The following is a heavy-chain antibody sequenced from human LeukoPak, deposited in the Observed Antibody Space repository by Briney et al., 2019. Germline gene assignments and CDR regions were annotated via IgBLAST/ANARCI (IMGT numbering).Heavy chain of an antibody. CDR2: MNPNSGNT. D-gene: IGHD3-3*01. J-gene: IGHJ4*02. CDR1: EYTFTSYD. Sequence: GASVKVSCKASEYTFTSYDINWVRQATGQGLEWMGWMNPNSGNTGYAQRFQGRVTMTTDTSTSTAYLELRSLISDDTAVYYCASGEGVAAFDYWGQGTLVTVSS. V-gene: IGHV1-8*01. CDR3: ASGEGVAAFDY.